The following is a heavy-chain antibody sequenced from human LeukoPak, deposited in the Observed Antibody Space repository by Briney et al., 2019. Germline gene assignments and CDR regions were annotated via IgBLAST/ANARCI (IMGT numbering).Heavy chain of an antibody. J-gene: IGHJ5*02. CDR3: ARHIQLWSDWFDP. CDR1: GGTFSSYA. V-gene: IGHV1-69*05. Sequence: SVKVSRKASGGTFSSYAISWVRQAPGQGLEWMGGIIPIFGTANYAQKFQGRVTITTDESTSTAYMELSSLRSEDTAVYYCARHIQLWSDWFDPWGQGTLVTVSS. CDR2: IIPIFGTA. D-gene: IGHD5-18*01.